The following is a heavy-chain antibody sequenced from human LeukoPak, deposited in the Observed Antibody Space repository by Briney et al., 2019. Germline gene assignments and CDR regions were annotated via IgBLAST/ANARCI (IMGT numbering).Heavy chain of an antibody. CDR1: GFTFSSYA. J-gene: IGHJ4*02. Sequence: GGSLRLSCAASGFTFSSYAMHWVRQAPGKGLEWVAVISYDGSNKYYADSVKGRFTISRDNSKNTLYLQMNSLRAEDTAVYYCARDRPSDILTGYSYYFDYWGQGTLVTVSS. CDR2: ISYDGSNK. V-gene: IGHV3-30*04. D-gene: IGHD3-9*01. CDR3: ARDRPSDILTGYSYYFDY.